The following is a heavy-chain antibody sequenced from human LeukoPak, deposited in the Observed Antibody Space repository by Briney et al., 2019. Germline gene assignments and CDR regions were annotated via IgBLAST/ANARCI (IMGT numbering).Heavy chain of an antibody. V-gene: IGHV5-10-1*01. Sequence: GESLKISCQGSGYSFTNYWIGWARQMPGKGLEWMGRIGPSDSYTDYSPSFQGHVTISADKSITTAYLYWGSLKASDTAIYYCARLGWTTLFDVDYWGQGTVVAVSS. D-gene: IGHD3-9*01. J-gene: IGHJ4*02. CDR1: GYSFTNYW. CDR3: ARLGWTTLFDVDY. CDR2: IGPSDSYT.